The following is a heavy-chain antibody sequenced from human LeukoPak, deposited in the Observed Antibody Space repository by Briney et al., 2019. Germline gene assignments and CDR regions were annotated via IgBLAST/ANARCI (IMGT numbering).Heavy chain of an antibody. J-gene: IGHJ4*02. D-gene: IGHD3-22*01. CDR3: ARNPYDSSGYYAG. Sequence: AGGSLRLSCAASGFTFSSYSMNWVRQAPGKGLEWVSSISSSSSYIYYADSVKGRFTISRDNAKNSLYLQMNSLRAEDTAVYYCARNPYDSSGYYAGWGQGTLVTVSS. CDR1: GFTFSSYS. CDR2: ISSSSSYI. V-gene: IGHV3-21*01.